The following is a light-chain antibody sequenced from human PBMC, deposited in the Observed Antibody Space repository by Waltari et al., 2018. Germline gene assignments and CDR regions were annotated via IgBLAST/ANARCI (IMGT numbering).Light chain of an antibody. J-gene: IGKJ4*01. CDR3: QQRSDWPLT. CDR2: DTS. Sequence: IVLTQSPATLSLSPGERATLSGRASQSLSSYLAWYQQKPGQPPRLVIYDTSHRAAGIPPRFSGSGSGTDFTLTISSLEPEDSALYYCQQRSDWPLTFGGGTEVEI. CDR1: QSLSSY. V-gene: IGKV3-11*01.